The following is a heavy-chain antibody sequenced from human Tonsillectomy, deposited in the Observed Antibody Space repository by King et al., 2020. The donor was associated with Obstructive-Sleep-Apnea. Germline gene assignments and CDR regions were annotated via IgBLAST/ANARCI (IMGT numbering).Heavy chain of an antibody. Sequence: QLVQSGAEVKKPGASVKVSCKASGYTFTAYYLHWVRQAPGQGLEWMGWINPNSGGTNYAQKFKGRVSMTRDTSISTAYMELSRLRSDDTAVYYCARENADTKEELGMDVWGQGTTVTVSS. V-gene: IGHV1-2*02. CDR2: INPNSGGT. CDR3: ARENADTKEELGMDV. D-gene: IGHD5-18*01. CDR1: GYTFTAYY. J-gene: IGHJ6*02.